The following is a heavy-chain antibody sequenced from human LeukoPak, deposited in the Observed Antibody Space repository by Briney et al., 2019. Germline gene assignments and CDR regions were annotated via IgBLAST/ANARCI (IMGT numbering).Heavy chain of an antibody. V-gene: IGHV3-21*01. CDR3: ARVYSSSWYSGYLYMDV. CDR1: GFTFSSYS. J-gene: IGHJ6*03. Sequence: GGSLRLSCAASGFTFSSYSMNWVRQAPGKGLEWVSSISSSSSYIYYADSVKGRFTISRDNAKNSLYLQMNSLRAEDTAVYYCARVYSSSWYSGYLYMDVWGKGTTATVSS. D-gene: IGHD6-13*01. CDR2: ISSSSSYI.